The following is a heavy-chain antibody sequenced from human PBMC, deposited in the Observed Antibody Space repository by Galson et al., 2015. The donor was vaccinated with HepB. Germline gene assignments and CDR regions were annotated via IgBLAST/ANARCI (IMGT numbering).Heavy chain of an antibody. CDR1: GYTFTSYG. V-gene: IGHV1-46*04. CDR2: INPSGGST. CDR3: ARRARYYDSTLDY. J-gene: IGHJ4*02. Sequence: SAKVSCKASGYTFTSYGISWVQQAPGQGLEWMGIINPSGGSTSYAQKLQGRVTMTRDTSTSTVYMELSSLRSEDTAVYYCARRARYYDSTLDYWGQGTLVTVSS. D-gene: IGHD3-22*01.